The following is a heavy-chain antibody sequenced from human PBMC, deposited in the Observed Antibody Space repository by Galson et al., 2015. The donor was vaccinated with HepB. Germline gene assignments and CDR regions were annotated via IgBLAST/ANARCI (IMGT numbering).Heavy chain of an antibody. Sequence: SPRLPRAAPGLTSSNYGMHWARQAPRKRLEWVAYIQYNGFTKYYGDSVTGRFTISRDNSKNTLYLQMNSLRPEDTALYHCARNTPASGYHGLHYGGQGTLVTVSS. CDR1: GLTSSNYG. J-gene: IGHJ4*02. V-gene: IGHV3-30*03. CDR3: ARNTPASGYHGLHY. CDR2: IQYNGFTK. D-gene: IGHD6-25*01.